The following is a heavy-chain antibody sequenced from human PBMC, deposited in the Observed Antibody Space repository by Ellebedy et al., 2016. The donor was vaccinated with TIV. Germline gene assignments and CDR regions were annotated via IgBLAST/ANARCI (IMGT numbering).Heavy chain of an antibody. J-gene: IGHJ6*02. CDR1: GFTFSTYW. Sequence: PGGSLRLSCAASGFTFSTYWMSWVRQGPGKGLEWVANIKQDGSEKYYVDSVKGRFTIHRDNANNSLYLQMNSLRAEETAVYYCARKGYYGSGSYYVYYYYAMDVWGQGTTVTVSS. CDR3: ARKGYYGSGSYYVYYYYAMDV. V-gene: IGHV3-7*01. CDR2: IKQDGSEK. D-gene: IGHD3-10*01.